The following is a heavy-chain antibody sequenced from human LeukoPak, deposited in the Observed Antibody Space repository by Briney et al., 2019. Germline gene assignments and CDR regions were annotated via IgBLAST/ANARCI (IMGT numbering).Heavy chain of an antibody. Sequence: GASVKVSCKASGGTFSSYAISWVRQAPGQGLEWMGGIIPIFGTANYAQKFQGRVTITADESTSTACMELSSLRSEDTAVYYCARVPSLRGYSGYDSGYYFDYWGQGTLVTVSS. D-gene: IGHD5-12*01. CDR3: ARVPSLRGYSGYDSGYYFDY. V-gene: IGHV1-69*13. J-gene: IGHJ4*02. CDR2: IIPIFGTA. CDR1: GGTFSSYA.